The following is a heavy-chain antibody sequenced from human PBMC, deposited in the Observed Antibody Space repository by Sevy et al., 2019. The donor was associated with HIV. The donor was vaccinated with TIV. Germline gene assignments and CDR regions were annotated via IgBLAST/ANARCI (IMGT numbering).Heavy chain of an antibody. V-gene: IGHV3-33*01. D-gene: IGHD3-22*01. J-gene: IGHJ6*02. Sequence: GGSLRLSCAASGFTFSSYGMHWVRQAPGKGLEWVAVIWYDGSNKYYADSVKGRFTISRDNSKNTLYLQMNSLRAEDTAGYYCAREYDSSGYYYGYYYYYYGMDVWGQGTTVTVSS. CDR2: IWYDGSNK. CDR3: AREYDSSGYYYGYYYYYYGMDV. CDR1: GFTFSSYG.